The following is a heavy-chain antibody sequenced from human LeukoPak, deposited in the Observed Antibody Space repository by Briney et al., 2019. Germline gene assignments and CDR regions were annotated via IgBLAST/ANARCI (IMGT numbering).Heavy chain of an antibody. V-gene: IGHV3-9*01. CDR3: AKDKDYSIRLPDY. J-gene: IGHJ4*02. CDR2: ISWNSGSI. CDR1: GFTFSSYA. Sequence: PGGSLRLSCAASGFTFSSYAMNWVRQAPGKGLEWVSGISWNSGSIGYADSVKGRFTISRDNAKNSLYLQMNSLRAEDTALYYCAKDKDYSIRLPDYWGQGTLVTVSS. D-gene: IGHD4-11*01.